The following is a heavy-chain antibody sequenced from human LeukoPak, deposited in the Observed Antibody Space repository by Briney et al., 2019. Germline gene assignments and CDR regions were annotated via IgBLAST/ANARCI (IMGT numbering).Heavy chain of an antibody. CDR1: RVTFSNYW. J-gene: IGHJ3*02. CDR2: ISSVGSST. D-gene: IGHD4-17*01. CDR3: ASHGDYDAFDI. Sequence: PGGSLRLSCAASRVTFSNYWMHWVRQAPGKGRVWVSRISSVGSSTSYADSVRGRFTISRDNARNTLYLQMNSLRAEDTAVYYCASHGDYDAFDIWGQGTMVTVSS. V-gene: IGHV3-74*01.